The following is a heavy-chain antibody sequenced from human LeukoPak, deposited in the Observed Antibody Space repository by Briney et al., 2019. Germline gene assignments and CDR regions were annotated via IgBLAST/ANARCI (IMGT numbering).Heavy chain of an antibody. D-gene: IGHD2-2*01. CDR2: ISYDGSNK. CDR1: GFTFSSYG. V-gene: IGHV3-30*18. J-gene: IGHJ4*02. CDR3: AKDSRTMPFDY. Sequence: GGSLRLSCAASGFTFSSYGMHWVRQAPGKGLEWVAVISYDGSNKYYADSVKGRFTISRDNSKNTLYLQMNSLRAEDTAAYYCAKDSRTMPFDYWGQGTLVTVSS.